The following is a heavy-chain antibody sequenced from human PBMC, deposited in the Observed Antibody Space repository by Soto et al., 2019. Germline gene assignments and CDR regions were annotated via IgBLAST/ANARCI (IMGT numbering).Heavy chain of an antibody. V-gene: IGHV3-23*01. CDR3: AKRTNYMDV. CDR1: GFTFSSYA. CDR2: ISGSGGST. Sequence: GVSLRLSCSASGFTFSSYAMTWVRQAPGQGLEWVSAISGSGGSTYYTDSVKGRFTISRDNSKNTLYLQMNSLRAEDTAVYYCAKRTNYMDVWGKGTTVTASS. J-gene: IGHJ6*03.